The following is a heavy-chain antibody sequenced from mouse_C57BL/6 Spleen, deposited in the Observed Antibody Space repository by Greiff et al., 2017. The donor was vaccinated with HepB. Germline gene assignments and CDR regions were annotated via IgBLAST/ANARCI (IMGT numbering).Heavy chain of an antibody. CDR1: GYTFTSYT. CDR3: ARSRIDYDGYFDY. J-gene: IGHJ2*01. D-gene: IGHD2-4*01. CDR2: INPSSGYT. V-gene: IGHV1S26*01. Sequence: QVQLQQPGTELVKPGASVKLSCKASGYTFTSYTMHWVKQRPGQGLEWIGYINPSSGYTKYNQKFKDKATLTADKSSSTAYMQLSSLTSEDSAVYYCARSRIDYDGYFDYWGQGTTLTVSS.